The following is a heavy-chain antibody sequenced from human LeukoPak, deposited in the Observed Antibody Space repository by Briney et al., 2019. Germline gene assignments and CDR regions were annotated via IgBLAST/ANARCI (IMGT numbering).Heavy chain of an antibody. D-gene: IGHD3-22*01. CDR2: IYYSGST. CDR1: GGSVTSGGYS. J-gene: IGHJ4*02. Sequence: SETLSLTCTVSGGSVTSGGYSWTWIRQHPGKGLEWIGYIYYSGSTYYNPSLKSRVTISVDTSKNRFSLKLSSVTAADTAVYYCARAITVNYYDSSGNAGGYFDYWGQGTLVTVSS. CDR3: ARAITVNYYDSSGNAGGYFDY. V-gene: IGHV4-31*03.